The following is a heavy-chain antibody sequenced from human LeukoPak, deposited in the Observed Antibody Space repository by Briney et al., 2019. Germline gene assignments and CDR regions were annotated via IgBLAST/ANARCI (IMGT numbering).Heavy chain of an antibody. D-gene: IGHD3-10*01. V-gene: IGHV4-34*01. CDR1: GGSFSGYC. CDR2: INHSGST. CDR3: ARGHRITMVRGGKYYFDY. Sequence: SETLSLTCAVYGGSFSGYCWSWIRQPPGKGLEWIGEINHSGSTNYNPSLKSRVTISVDTSKNQFSLKLSSVTAADTAVYYCARGHRITMVRGGKYYFDYWGQGTLVTVSS. J-gene: IGHJ4*02.